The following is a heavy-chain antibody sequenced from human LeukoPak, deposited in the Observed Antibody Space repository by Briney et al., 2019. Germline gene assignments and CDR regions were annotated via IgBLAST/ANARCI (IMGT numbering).Heavy chain of an antibody. CDR2: IRYDGSNK. CDR3: ARRASTERGHSYGLDY. V-gene: IGHV3-30*02. J-gene: IGHJ4*02. CDR1: GFTFSSYG. D-gene: IGHD5-18*01. Sequence: GGSLRLSCAASGFTFSSYGMHWVRQAPGKGLEWVAFIRYDGSNKYYADSVKGRFTISRDNSKNTLYLQMNSLRAEDTAVYYCARRASTERGHSYGLDYWGQGTLVTVSS.